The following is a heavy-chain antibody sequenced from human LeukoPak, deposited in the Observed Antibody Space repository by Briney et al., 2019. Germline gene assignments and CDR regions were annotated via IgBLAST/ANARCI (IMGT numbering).Heavy chain of an antibody. D-gene: IGHD3-10*01. Sequence: PSETLSLTCTVSGDSITSYYWSWMRQPPGKGLEWIGYFSYSGSTNYNPSLKSRVTISVDRSKNQFSLRLSSVTAADTAVYYCARSDYYGSGRGSFDVWGQGATVSDSS. J-gene: IGHJ6*02. CDR3: ARSDYYGSGRGSFDV. V-gene: IGHV4-59*08. CDR1: GDSITSYY. CDR2: FSYSGST.